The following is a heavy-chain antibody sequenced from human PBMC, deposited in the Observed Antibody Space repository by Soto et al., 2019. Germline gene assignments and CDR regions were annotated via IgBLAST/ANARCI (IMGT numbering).Heavy chain of an antibody. CDR1: GFTFSSYA. CDR3: AKDRLAADYYYYYYMDV. J-gene: IGHJ6*03. D-gene: IGHD6-25*01. Sequence: PGGSLRLSCAASGFTFSSYAMSWVRQAPGKGLEWVSAISGSGGSTYYADSVKGRFTISRDNSKNTLYLQMNSLRAEDTAVYYCAKDRLAADYYYYYYMDVWGKGTTVTVSS. V-gene: IGHV3-23*01. CDR2: ISGSGGST.